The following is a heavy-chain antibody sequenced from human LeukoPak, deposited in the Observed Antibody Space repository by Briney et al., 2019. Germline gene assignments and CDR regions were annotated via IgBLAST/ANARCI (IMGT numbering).Heavy chain of an antibody. CDR1: GFSFSKAW. CDR2: IKSNTDGGTT. D-gene: IGHD3-10*01. V-gene: IGHV3-15*01. J-gene: IGHJ4*02. CDR3: TTDSGTIIY. Sequence: GGSLRLSCAASGFSFSKAWMSWFRQAPGKGLEWVGRIKSNTDGGTTDYAASVQGRFTISRDDAKNTLYLQMNSLKTEDTGVYYCTTDSGTIIYWGQGTLVTVSS.